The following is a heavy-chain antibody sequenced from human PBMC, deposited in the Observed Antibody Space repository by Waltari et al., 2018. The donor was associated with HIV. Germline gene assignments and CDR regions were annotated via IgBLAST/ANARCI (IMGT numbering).Heavy chain of an antibody. V-gene: IGHV3-11*01. CDR2: INTCGSSI. J-gene: IGHJ4*02. CDR3: ARPRYSGYDYPTFLDY. D-gene: IGHD5-12*01. CDR1: GFTFSDYY. Sequence: QVQLVESGGGLVKPGGSLRLSCAASGFTFSDYYMSWVRQAPGKGLEWVSYINTCGSSIYYTDAVKGRITISSDNAKNSLYLQMDNLRGEDTAVYYCARPRYSGYDYPTFLDYWGQGNPVTVSS.